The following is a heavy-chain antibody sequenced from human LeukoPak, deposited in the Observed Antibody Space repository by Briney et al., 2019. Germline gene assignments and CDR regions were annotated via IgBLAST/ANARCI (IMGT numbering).Heavy chain of an antibody. D-gene: IGHD6-6*01. V-gene: IGHV4-59*01. CDR3: AREVEEYSSSVGFDY. J-gene: IGHJ4*02. CDR2: IYYSGST. CDR1: GGSISSYY. Sequence: SETLSLTCTVSGGSISSYYWSWIRQPPGKGLEWIGYIYYSGSTNYNPSLKSRVTISVDTSKNQFSLKLSSVTAADTAVYYCAREVEEYSSSVGFDYWGQGTLVTVSP.